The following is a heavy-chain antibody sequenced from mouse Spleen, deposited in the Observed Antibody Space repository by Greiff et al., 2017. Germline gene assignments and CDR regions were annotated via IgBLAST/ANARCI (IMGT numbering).Heavy chain of an antibody. V-gene: IGHV1-63*01. J-gene: IGHJ1*01. CDR3: ARGPYGNCGDWYFDV. CDR1: GYTFTNYW. CDR2: IYPGGGYT. Sequence: VQLQQSGAELVRPGTSVKMSCKASGYTFTNYWIGWAKQRPGHGLEWIGDIYPGGGYTNYNEKFKGKATLTADKSSSTAYMQFSSLTSEDSAIYYCARGPYGNCGDWYFDVWGAGATVTVSS. D-gene: IGHD2-1*01.